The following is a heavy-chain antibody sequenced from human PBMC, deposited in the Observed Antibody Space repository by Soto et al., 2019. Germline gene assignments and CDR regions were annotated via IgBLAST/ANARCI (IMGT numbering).Heavy chain of an antibody. Sequence: SETLSLTCNVSGGSISGYYWSWVRQAPGKGLQWIGYIFHSGSTSYNPSLRSRVTISVDTSKNQFSLKVNSVTAADTAVYYCAKVRGYASGWRYFDYWGQGTLVTVSS. CDR3: AKVRGYASGWRYFDY. J-gene: IGHJ4*02. CDR1: GGSISGYY. D-gene: IGHD5-18*01. CDR2: IFHSGST. V-gene: IGHV4-59*01.